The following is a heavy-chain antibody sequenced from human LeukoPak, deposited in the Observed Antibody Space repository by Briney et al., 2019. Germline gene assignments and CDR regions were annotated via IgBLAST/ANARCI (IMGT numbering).Heavy chain of an antibody. CDR1: GGSISSYY. CDR3: ARQSDYGDYEYYFDY. V-gene: IGHV4-59*08. CDR2: IYYSGST. J-gene: IGHJ4*02. Sequence: SETLSLTCTVSGGSISSYYWSWIRQPPGKGLEWIGYIYYSGSTNYNPSLKSRVTISVDTSKNQFSLKLSSVTAADTAVYYCARQSDYGDYEYYFDYWGQGTLVTVSS. D-gene: IGHD4-17*01.